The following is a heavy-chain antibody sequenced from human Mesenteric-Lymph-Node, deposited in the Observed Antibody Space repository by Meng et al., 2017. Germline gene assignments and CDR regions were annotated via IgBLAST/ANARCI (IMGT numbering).Heavy chain of an antibody. D-gene: IGHD6-13*01. CDR3: MSEIRKAPTGTDY. Sequence: QVQRVESGGGVVQPGRSLRLAGVASGLSFNTHAMHWVRQAPGKGLEWVAVISYDGTNEYYADSVMGRFTISRDNSKSTLFLQMNSLRAEDTAMYYCMSEIRKAPTGTDYWGQGTLVTVSS. J-gene: IGHJ4*02. V-gene: IGHV3-30-3*01. CDR1: GLSFNTHA. CDR2: ISYDGTNE.